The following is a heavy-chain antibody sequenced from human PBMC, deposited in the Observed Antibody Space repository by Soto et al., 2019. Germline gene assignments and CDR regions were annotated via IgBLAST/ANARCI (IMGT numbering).Heavy chain of an antibody. J-gene: IGHJ6*02. CDR2: INAATGDT. Sequence: ASVKVSCKASGYTFISHAIHWVRQAPGQRLEWIGWINAATGDTKYSQKFQGRVTITADKSTTTAYMDMGSLRSEDTAVYYCARAHCISTSCSNYPYYYYYGMDVWGQGTTVTVSS. D-gene: IGHD2-2*01. CDR3: ARAHCISTSCSNYPYYYYYGMDV. CDR1: GYTFISHA. V-gene: IGHV1-3*01.